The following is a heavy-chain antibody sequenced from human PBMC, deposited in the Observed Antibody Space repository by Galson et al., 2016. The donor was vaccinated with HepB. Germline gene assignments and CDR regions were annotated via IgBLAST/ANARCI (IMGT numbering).Heavy chain of an antibody. D-gene: IGHD4-17*01. V-gene: IGHV3-21*01. Sequence: SLRLSCAASGFTFSSYSMNWVRQAPGQGLEWVSSISSSSSYIYYADSVKGRFTISRDNSRNMVYLEMNSLRAEDTAVYYCARDPYGDNDAFDIWGQGTMVSVSS. CDR1: GFTFSSYS. CDR2: ISSSSSYI. J-gene: IGHJ3*02. CDR3: ARDPYGDNDAFDI.